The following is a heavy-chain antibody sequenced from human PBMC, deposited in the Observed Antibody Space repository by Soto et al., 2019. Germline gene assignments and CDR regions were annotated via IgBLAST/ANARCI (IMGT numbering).Heavy chain of an antibody. CDR1: GFTFGSYW. D-gene: IGHD2-21*02. CDR3: ARAGYCGPGCYYYFDY. V-gene: IGHV3-7*01. Sequence: LRLSCAVSGFTFGSYWMNWVRLIPGKGLEWVAYIKPDGSATYYVDSVKGRFTISRDNAKNSLYLQMNSLRVEDTSVYYCARAGYCGPGCYYYFDYWGQGTLVTVSS. J-gene: IGHJ4*02. CDR2: IKPDGSAT.